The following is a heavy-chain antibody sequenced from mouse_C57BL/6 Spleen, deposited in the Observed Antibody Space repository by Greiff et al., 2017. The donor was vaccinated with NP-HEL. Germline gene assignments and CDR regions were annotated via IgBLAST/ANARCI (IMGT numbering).Heavy chain of an antibody. CDR3: ARSVGLLGDYFDD. CDR2: IDPSDSYT. V-gene: IGHV1-50*01. Sequence: QVQLQQPGAELVKPGASVKLSCKASGYTFTSYWMQWVKQRPGQGLEWIGEIDPSDSYTNYNQKFKGKATLTVDTSSSTAYMQLSSLTSEDSAVYYCARSVGLLGDYFDDWGQGTTLTVSS. D-gene: IGHD2-3*01. CDR1: GYTFTSYW. J-gene: IGHJ2*01.